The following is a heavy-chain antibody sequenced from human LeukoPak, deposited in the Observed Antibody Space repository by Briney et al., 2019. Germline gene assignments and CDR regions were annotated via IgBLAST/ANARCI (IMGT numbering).Heavy chain of an antibody. V-gene: IGHV4-59*01. CDR1: AGXISSFY. Sequence: SETLSLTCTVAAGXISSFYGSWIRQPPGKGLEWNGYIYYTGSTNYHPSLKSRVTISVDTSKNQVSLKLSSVTAADTAVYYCARQQLSQLYYFDNWGQGTLVTVSS. CDR3: ARQQLSQLYYFDN. CDR2: IYYTGST. D-gene: IGHD6-13*01. J-gene: IGHJ4*02.